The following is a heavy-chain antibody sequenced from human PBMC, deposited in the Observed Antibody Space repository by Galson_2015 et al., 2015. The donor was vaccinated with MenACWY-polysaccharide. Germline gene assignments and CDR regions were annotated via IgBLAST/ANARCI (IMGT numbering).Heavy chain of an antibody. CDR2: ISHDGKKK. CDR3: VKDWTKLPGECFDWLPSTHFDK. Sequence: SLRLSCAGSGFIFSFYAIHWVRQAPGEGLEWVALISHDGKKKFYADSVKGRFTISRDNSKNTVYLEINSLRPEDTAVFYCVKDWTKLPGECFDWLPSTHFDKWGQGAPVTVSS. D-gene: IGHD3-9*01. J-gene: IGHJ1*01. V-gene: IGHV3-30*18. CDR1: GFIFSFYA.